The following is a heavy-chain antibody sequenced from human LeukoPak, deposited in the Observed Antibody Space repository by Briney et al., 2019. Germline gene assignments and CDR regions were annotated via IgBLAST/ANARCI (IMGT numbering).Heavy chain of an antibody. V-gene: IGHV3-11*04. D-gene: IGHD7-27*01. CDR1: EFTFSDYS. CDR3: ARDRTGDDAFDI. CDR2: ISSSGSTI. J-gene: IGHJ3*02. Sequence: GGSLRLSCAASEFTFSDYSMSWVRQAPGKGLEWVSYISSSGSTIYYADSVKGRFTISRDNAKNSLYLQMNSLRAEDTAVYYCARDRTGDDAFDIWGQGTMVTVSS.